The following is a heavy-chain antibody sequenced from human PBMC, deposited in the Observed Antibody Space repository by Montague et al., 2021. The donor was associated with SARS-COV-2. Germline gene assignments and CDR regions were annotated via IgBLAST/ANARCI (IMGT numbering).Heavy chain of an antibody. CDR1: GFTFSTYV. D-gene: IGHD3-10*01. CDR3: ARGGYLQSIDY. CDR2: ITSYGGGT. Sequence: SLRLSCAASGFTFSTYVMSLVRQAQGGGLEWVAGITSYGGGTYYXGSVRGRFTISRDNSNKTLFLQMNSLRVDDTAVYYCARGGYLQSIDYWGPGILVTVSS. V-gene: IGHV3-23*01. J-gene: IGHJ4*02.